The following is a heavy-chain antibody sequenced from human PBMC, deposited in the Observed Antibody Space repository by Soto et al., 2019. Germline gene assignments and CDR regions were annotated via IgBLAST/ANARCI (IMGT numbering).Heavy chain of an antibody. CDR2: ISANSGST. Sequence: GXSVKVSCKASVYTFTSYGICWVRQAPGQGLEWVGWISANSGSTNYGKKFQGRVTMTTDTSTRTAYMELRSLRSDDTAVYHCARVGYSSGWYDFDYWGQGTLVTVSS. CDR3: ARVGYSSGWYDFDY. V-gene: IGHV1-18*04. D-gene: IGHD6-19*01. J-gene: IGHJ4*02. CDR1: VYTFTSYG.